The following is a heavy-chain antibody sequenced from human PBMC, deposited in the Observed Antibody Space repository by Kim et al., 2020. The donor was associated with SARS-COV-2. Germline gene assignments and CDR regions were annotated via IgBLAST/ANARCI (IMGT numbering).Heavy chain of an antibody. Sequence: SETLSLTCTVSGGSVISGNYYWTWIRQPPGKALEWIGYIYYSGSTTYNPSLKSRVTMSVDTSKNHFSLNLSSVTTADTAVYYCAQRRDEGWDRYFDYWGQGILVTVSS. D-gene: IGHD6-19*01. V-gene: IGHV4-61*03. CDR3: AQRRDEGWDRYFDY. CDR2: IYYSGST. J-gene: IGHJ4*02. CDR1: GGSVISGNYY.